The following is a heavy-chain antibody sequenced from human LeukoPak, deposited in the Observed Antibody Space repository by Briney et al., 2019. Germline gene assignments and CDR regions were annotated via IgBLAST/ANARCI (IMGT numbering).Heavy chain of an antibody. CDR2: IRSKPYGGTT. Sequence: GRSLRLSCTASGFTYGDYAMRRVRQAPGKGLEWVGFIRSKPYGGTTEYAASVKGRFTISRDDSKSIASLQMNSLKTEDTAVYYFTRARSITITTGDYWGQGTLVTVPS. J-gene: IGHJ4*02. CDR3: TRARSITITTGDY. CDR1: GFTYGDYA. D-gene: IGHD1-7*01. V-gene: IGHV3-49*04.